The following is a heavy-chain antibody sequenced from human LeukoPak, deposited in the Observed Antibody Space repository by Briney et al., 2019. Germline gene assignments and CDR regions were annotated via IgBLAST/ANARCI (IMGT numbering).Heavy chain of an antibody. CDR3: ARHLVVTGRIGYYGMDV. CDR2: IYYSGST. V-gene: IGHV4-59*08. CDR1: GRSISSYY. Sequence: SETLSLTCTVSGRSISSYYWSWIRQPPGKGLEWIGYIYYSGSTNSNPSLKSRVTISVDTSKNQFSLKLSSVTAADTAVYYCARHLVVTGRIGYYGMDVWGQGTTVTVSS. J-gene: IGHJ6*02. D-gene: IGHD2-21*02.